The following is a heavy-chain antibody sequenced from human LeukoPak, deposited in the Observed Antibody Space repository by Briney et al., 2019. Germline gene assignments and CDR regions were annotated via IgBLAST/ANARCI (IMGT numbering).Heavy chain of an antibody. Sequence: KSGGSLRLSCVASGFSFSDYYMSWIRQAPGKGLEWVSYISSSGSHTNYADSVTGRFTISRDNAKNSLYLQMNSLRDEDTAVYYCASEVGATAYDYWGQGTLVTVSS. CDR1: GFSFSDYY. CDR2: ISSSGSHT. V-gene: IGHV3-11*06. J-gene: IGHJ4*02. D-gene: IGHD1-26*01. CDR3: ASEVGATAYDY.